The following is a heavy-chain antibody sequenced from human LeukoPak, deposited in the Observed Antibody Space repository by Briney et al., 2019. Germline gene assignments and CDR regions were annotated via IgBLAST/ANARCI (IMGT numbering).Heavy chain of an antibody. CDR2: ISYDGSNK. CDR3: ANSIVGASPYFDY. CDR1: GFTFSSYG. D-gene: IGHD1-26*01. J-gene: IGHJ4*02. V-gene: IGHV3-30*18. Sequence: GGSLRLSCAASGFTFSSYGMHWVRQAPGKGLEWVAVISYDGSNKYYADSVKGRFTISRDNSKNTLYLQMNSLRAEDTAVYYCANSIVGASPYFDYWGQGTLVTVSS.